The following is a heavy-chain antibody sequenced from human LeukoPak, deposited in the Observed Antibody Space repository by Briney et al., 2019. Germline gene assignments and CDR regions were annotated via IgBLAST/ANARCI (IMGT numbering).Heavy chain of an antibody. D-gene: IGHD3-3*01. Sequence: ASVKVSCKASGYTFTSYGVSWVRQAPGQGLEWMGWISAYNGNTNYAQKLQGRVTMTTDTSTSTAYMELRSLRSDDTAVYYCARAGETIFGAPNWFDPWGQGTLVTVSS. CDR2: ISAYNGNT. CDR1: GYTFTSYG. V-gene: IGHV1-18*01. CDR3: ARAGETIFGAPNWFDP. J-gene: IGHJ5*02.